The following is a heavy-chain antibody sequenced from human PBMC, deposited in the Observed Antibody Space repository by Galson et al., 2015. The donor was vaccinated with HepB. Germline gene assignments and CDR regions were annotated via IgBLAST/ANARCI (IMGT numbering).Heavy chain of an antibody. V-gene: IGHV3-53*01. J-gene: IGHJ6*02. CDR2: IYSGGST. D-gene: IGHD2-2*01. CDR3: ARARFHCSSTSCYVDYYYYGMDV. Sequence: SLRLSCAASGFTVSSNYMSWVRQAPGKGLEWVSVIYSGGSTYYADSVKGRFTISRDNSKNTLYLQMNSLRAEDTAVYYCARARFHCSSTSCYVDYYYYGMDVWGQGTTVTVSS. CDR1: GFTVSSNY.